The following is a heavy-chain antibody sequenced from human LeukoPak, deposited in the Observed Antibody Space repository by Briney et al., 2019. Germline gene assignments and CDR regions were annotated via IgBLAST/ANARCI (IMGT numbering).Heavy chain of an antibody. CDR2: IKHDGSER. Sequence: PGGSLRLSCAASGFTFSSYWMSWVRQAPGKGLEWVANIKHDGSERYYVDSVEGRFTISRDNAKNSLYLQMNSLRAVDTAVYYCARGPSGGNGFSYWGLGTLVTVSS. V-gene: IGHV3-7*04. J-gene: IGHJ4*02. CDR3: ARGPSGGNGFSY. CDR1: GFTFSSYW. D-gene: IGHD2-15*01.